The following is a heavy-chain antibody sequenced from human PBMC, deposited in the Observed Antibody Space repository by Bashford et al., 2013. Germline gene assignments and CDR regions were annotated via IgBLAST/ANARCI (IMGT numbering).Heavy chain of an antibody. CDR2: IIPILVQ. D-gene: IGHD6-19*01. Sequence: WVRPGPLGKGLEWMGGIIPILVQQTTHTKFQGRRVTITADESTSTAYMELSSLRSEDTAVYYCARGQQWLSRTPVRPWGLGNLVTV. J-gene: IGHJ4*03. V-gene: IGHV1-69*01. CDR3: ARGQQWLSRTPVRP.